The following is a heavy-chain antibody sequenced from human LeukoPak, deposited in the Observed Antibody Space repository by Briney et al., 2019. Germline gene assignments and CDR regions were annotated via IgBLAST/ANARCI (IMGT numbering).Heavy chain of an antibody. V-gene: IGHV3-48*03. D-gene: IGHD3-16*01. CDR3: AKFAFVAGGYEYYYYYMDV. J-gene: IGHJ6*03. CDR1: GFTFSSYE. Sequence: GGSLRLSCAASGFTFSSYEMNWVRQAPGKGLEWVSFISSSSSFIYYADSVKGRFTISRDNSKNTLYLQMNSLRAEDTAVYYCAKFAFVAGGYEYYYYYMDVWGKGTTVTVSS. CDR2: ISSSSSFI.